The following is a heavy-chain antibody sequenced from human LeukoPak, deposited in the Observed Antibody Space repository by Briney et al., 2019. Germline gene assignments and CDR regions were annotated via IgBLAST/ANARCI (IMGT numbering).Heavy chain of an antibody. CDR2: IIPIFGTA. Sequence: SVKVSCKASGGTFSSYAISWVRQAPGQGLEWMGGIIPIFGTANYAQKFQGRVTITADESTSTAYMELSSLRSEDTAVYYCARTGDRSYYCDSSGPGAFDIWGQGTMVTVSS. CDR3: ARTGDRSYYCDSSGPGAFDI. V-gene: IGHV1-69*01. D-gene: IGHD3-22*01. CDR1: GGTFSSYA. J-gene: IGHJ3*02.